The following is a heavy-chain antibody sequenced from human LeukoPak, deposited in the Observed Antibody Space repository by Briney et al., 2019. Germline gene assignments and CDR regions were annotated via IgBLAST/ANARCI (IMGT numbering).Heavy chain of an antibody. D-gene: IGHD6-6*01. Sequence: PGGSLRLSCAASGFTFSSYAMHWVRQAPGKGLEWVAVISYDGSNKYYADSVKGRFTISRDDSKNTLYLQMNSLKTEDTAVYYCTSSLAASRSTPYWGQGTLVTVSS. V-gene: IGHV3-30-3*01. CDR1: GFTFSSYA. J-gene: IGHJ4*02. CDR2: ISYDGSNK. CDR3: TSSLAASRSTPY.